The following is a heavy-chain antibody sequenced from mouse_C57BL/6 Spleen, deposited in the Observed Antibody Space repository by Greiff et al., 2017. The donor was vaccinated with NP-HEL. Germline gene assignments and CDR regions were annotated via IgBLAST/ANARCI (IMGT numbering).Heavy chain of an antibody. D-gene: IGHD2-3*01. J-gene: IGHJ4*01. V-gene: IGHV7-3*01. CDR1: GFTFTDYY. Sequence: EVLLVESGGGLVQPGGSLSLSCAASGFTFTDYYMSWVRQPPGKALEWLGFIRHKANGYTTEYSASVKGRFTISRDNSQSILYLQMNALRAEDSATYYCARYYDGYPYYAMDYWGQGTSVTVSA. CDR2: IRHKANGYTT. CDR3: ARYYDGYPYYAMDY.